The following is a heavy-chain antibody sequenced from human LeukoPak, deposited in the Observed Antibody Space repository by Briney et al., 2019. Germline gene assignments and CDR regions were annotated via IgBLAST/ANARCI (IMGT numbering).Heavy chain of an antibody. CDR1: GYTFTSYD. CDR3: ARGVRRFPYYYYYMDV. V-gene: IGHV1-8*01. CDR2: MNPNSGNT. Sequence: ASVKVSCKVSGYTFTSYDINWVRQATGQGLEWMGWMNPNSGNTGYAQKFQGRVTMTRNTSISTAYMELSSLRSEDTAVYYCARGVRRFPYYYYYMDVWGKGTTVTVSS. J-gene: IGHJ6*03.